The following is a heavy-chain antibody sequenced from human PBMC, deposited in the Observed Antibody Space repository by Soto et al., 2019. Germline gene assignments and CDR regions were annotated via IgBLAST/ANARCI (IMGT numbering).Heavy chain of an antibody. CDR2: INPSGGST. CDR1: GYTFTSYY. Sequence: ASVKVSCKASGYTFTSYYMHWVRQAPGQGLEWMGIINPSGGSTSYAQKYQGRVTMTRDTSTSTVYMELSSLRSGDTAVYYCARADSGYAHGYYYYGMDVWGQGTTVTVSS. CDR3: ARADSGYAHGYYYYGMDV. V-gene: IGHV1-46*01. D-gene: IGHD5-12*01. J-gene: IGHJ6*02.